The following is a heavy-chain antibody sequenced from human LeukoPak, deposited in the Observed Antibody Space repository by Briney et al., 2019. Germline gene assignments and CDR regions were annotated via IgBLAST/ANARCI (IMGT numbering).Heavy chain of an antibody. J-gene: IGHJ4*02. Sequence: ASVKVSCKASGYTLTGYYMHWVRQAPGQGLEWMAWINPNSGGTNYAQKFQGRVTMTRDTSISTAYMELSRLRSDDTAVYYCARNPYHDSSGYYRHWGQGTLVTVSS. D-gene: IGHD3-22*01. CDR3: ARNPYHDSSGYYRH. V-gene: IGHV1-2*02. CDR1: GYTLTGYY. CDR2: INPNSGGT.